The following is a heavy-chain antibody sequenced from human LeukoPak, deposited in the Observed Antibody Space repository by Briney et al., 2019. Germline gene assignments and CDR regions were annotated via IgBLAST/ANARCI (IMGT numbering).Heavy chain of an antibody. D-gene: IGHD3-22*01. V-gene: IGHV3-7*03. CDR1: GFTFSSYW. J-gene: IGHJ4*02. Sequence: GGSLRLSCAASGFTFSSYWMTWVRQAPGKGLEWVGNIKRDGSERYYVDSVKGRFTISRDNSKNTLYLQMNSLRAEDTAVYYCAKDRDSSGYYYTTVYYFDYWGQGTLVTVSS. CDR3: AKDRDSSGYYYTTVYYFDY. CDR2: IKRDGSER.